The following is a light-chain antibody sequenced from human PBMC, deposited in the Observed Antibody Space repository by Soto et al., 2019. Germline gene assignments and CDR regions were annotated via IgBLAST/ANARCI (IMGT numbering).Light chain of an antibody. Sequence: ELVLTLSPATLSLYTGERATLSCRASQSVGSSLAWYQQQPRQPPRLLIYGASTRATGIPARFSGSRSGTEFTPTNSSLQSEDFAVYFCQQYKNWPPITFGQGTRLEIK. CDR3: QQYKNWPPIT. CDR1: QSVGSS. CDR2: GAS. J-gene: IGKJ5*01. V-gene: IGKV3-15*01.